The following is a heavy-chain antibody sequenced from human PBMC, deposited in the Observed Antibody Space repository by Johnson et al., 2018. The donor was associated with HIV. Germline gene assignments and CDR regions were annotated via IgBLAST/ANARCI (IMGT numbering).Heavy chain of an antibody. Sequence: VQLVESGGGVVQPGRSLRLSCAASGFTFSSYAMHWVRQAPGKGLEWVANIKQDGSEKDYVDSVKGRFTISRDNAKNSLYLQMNSLRAEDTAVYYCARDLLTNGWYSYDAFDIWGQGTMVTVSS. D-gene: IGHD6-19*01. CDR1: GFTFSSYA. CDR3: ARDLLTNGWYSYDAFDI. V-gene: IGHV3-7*01. J-gene: IGHJ3*02. CDR2: IKQDGSEK.